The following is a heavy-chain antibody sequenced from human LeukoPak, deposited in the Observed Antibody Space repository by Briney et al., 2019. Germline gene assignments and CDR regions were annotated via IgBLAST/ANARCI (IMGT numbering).Heavy chain of an antibody. J-gene: IGHJ4*02. V-gene: IGHV3-23*01. Sequence: GGSLRLSCAASGFTFSSYAMNWVRQAPGKGLEWVSTIINNGGSTYYADSVKGRFTISRDNSKNTLYLQMNSLRAEDTAVYYCARAAYYYDSSGYYPYFDYWGQGTLVTVSS. CDR2: IINNGGST. CDR3: ARAAYYYDSSGYYPYFDY. CDR1: GFTFSSYA. D-gene: IGHD3-22*01.